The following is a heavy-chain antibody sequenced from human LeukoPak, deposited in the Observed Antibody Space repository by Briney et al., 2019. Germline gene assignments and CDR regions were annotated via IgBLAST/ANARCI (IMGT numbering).Heavy chain of an antibody. CDR2: INPNSGGT. CDR1: GYTFTGYY. CDR3: ATEGKMVRGVYTDY. D-gene: IGHD3-10*01. V-gene: IGHV1-2*06. Sequence: ASVKVSCKASGYTFTGYYMHWVRQAPGQGLEWMGRINPNSGGTNYAQKFQGRVTMTADTSTDTVYMELSSLRSEDTAVYYCATEGKMVRGVYTDYWGQGTLVTVSS. J-gene: IGHJ4*02.